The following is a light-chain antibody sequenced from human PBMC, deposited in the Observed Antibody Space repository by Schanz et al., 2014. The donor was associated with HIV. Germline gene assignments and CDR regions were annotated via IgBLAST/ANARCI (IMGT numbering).Light chain of an antibody. CDR2: WAS. CDR1: QTLLYNSHNKNY. CDR3: QQYYSTPRT. Sequence: DIVMTQSPDSLALSLGARATIHCKSSQTLLYNSHNKNYLAWYQQKPGQPPKLLIYWASTRESGVPDRFSGSGSGTDFTLTISSLQAEDVAVYYCQQYYSTPRTFGQGTKVEIK. V-gene: IGKV4-1*01. J-gene: IGKJ1*01.